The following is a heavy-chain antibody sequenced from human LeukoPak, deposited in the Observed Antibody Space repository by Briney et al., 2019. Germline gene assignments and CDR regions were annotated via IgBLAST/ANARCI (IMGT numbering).Heavy chain of an antibody. CDR2: ISLRGLT. CDR1: GGSIRGTNW. J-gene: IGHJ4*02. V-gene: IGHV4-4*02. CDR3: SRESGPFSPFSF. Sequence: PSGTLSLTCGVSGGSIRGTNWGTWVRQPPGQGLEWIGEISLRGLTNYNPSLRSRLTMSLDESKNQVSLTLTSVTAADTAVYYCSRESGPFSPFSFWGQGTLVSVHS. D-gene: IGHD1-26*01.